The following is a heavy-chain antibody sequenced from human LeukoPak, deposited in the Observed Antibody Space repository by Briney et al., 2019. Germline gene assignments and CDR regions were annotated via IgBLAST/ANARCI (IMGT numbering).Heavy chain of an antibody. D-gene: IGHD6-19*01. V-gene: IGHV4-34*01. CDR3: ASRSGWYTY. Sequence: SETLSLTCAVYGGSFSGYYWSWIRQPPGKGLEWIGEINHSGSTNYNPSLKSRVTISVDTSKNQLSLKLSSVTAADTAVYYCASRSGWYTYWGQGTLVTVSS. CDR2: INHSGST. J-gene: IGHJ4*02. CDR1: GGSFSGYY.